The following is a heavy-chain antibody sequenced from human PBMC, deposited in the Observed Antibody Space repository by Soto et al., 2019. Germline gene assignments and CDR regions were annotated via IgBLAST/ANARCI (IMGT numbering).Heavy chain of an antibody. V-gene: IGHV4-59*01. J-gene: IGHJ5*02. CDR2: VYYGGIS. Sequence: PSETLSLTCSVSGGPMYSYFCSWIRQPPWKGLEWIGYVYYGGISNYNPSLKSRVTFSVDTSKNQVSLNLRSVNAADTAVYYCARADRKWLDPWGQGTLVTLSS. CDR3: ARADRKWLDP. CDR1: GGPMYSYF.